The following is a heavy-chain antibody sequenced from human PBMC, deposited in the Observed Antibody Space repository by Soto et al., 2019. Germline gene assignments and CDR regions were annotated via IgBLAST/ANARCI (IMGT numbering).Heavy chain of an antibody. D-gene: IGHD2-15*01. CDR3: AREGYCSGGSCYSRTLDY. Sequence: QVQLQQWGAGLLKPSETLSLTCAVYGGSFSGYYWSWIRQPPGKGLEWIGEINHSGSTNYNPSLNSRVTTSVDTSKNQFSLKLSSVTAADTAVYYCAREGYCSGGSCYSRTLDYWGQGTLVTVSS. V-gene: IGHV4-34*01. CDR2: INHSGST. CDR1: GGSFSGYY. J-gene: IGHJ4*02.